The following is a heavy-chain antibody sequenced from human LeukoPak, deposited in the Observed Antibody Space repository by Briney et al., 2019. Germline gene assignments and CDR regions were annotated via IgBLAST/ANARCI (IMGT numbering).Heavy chain of an antibody. CDR3: ARSNPNRNALDL. Sequence: GGSLRLSCAASGLTLSSYLMSWVRQAPGRGLEWVANINKDGSEETYLDSVKGRFTVSRDNAKNSLFLQMNSLRGDDTAVYYCARSNPNRNALDLWGQGTMVTISS. D-gene: IGHD1-14*01. CDR1: GLTLSSYL. CDR2: INKDGSEE. J-gene: IGHJ3*01. V-gene: IGHV3-7*01.